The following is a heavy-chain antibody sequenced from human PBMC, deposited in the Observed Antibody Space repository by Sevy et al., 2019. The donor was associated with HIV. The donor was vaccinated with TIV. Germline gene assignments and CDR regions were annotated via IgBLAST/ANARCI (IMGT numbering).Heavy chain of an antibody. CDR2: ISYDGRNK. CDR1: GFTFSSYA. Sequence: GGSLRLSCSASGFTFSSYALLWVRQAPGKGLEWVSLISYDGRNKYYADSVKGRFAISRDDSNTTLFLQMESLRTEDTTIYYCATVGVSYCNDDCYHPFDYWGRGTLVTVSS. CDR3: ATVGVSYCNDDCYHPFDY. J-gene: IGHJ4*02. D-gene: IGHD2-21*02. V-gene: IGHV3-30*09.